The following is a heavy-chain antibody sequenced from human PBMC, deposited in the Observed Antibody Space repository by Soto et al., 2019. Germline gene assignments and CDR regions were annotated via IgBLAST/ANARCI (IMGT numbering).Heavy chain of an antibody. Sequence: QVQLVQSGAEVKKPGASVKVSCKASGYTFTSYAMHWVRQAPGQRLEWMGWINAGNGNTKYSQKFQGSVTITRDTSASTAYMELSSLRSEDTAVYYCARQQESGTFDYWGQGTLVTVSS. CDR1: GYTFTSYA. CDR2: INAGNGNT. CDR3: ARQQESGTFDY. D-gene: IGHD3-10*01. V-gene: IGHV1-3*01. J-gene: IGHJ4*02.